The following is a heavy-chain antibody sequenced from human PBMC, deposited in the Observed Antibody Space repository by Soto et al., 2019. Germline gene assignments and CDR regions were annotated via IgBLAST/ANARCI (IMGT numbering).Heavy chain of an antibody. J-gene: IGHJ5*02. CDR2: ISSSSSYI. D-gene: IGHD5-12*01. CDR3: ARDPRRGYSGYGGFFDP. Sequence: GWSLRLSCASSVFTFSSYSMNWVRQAPGKGLEWVSSISSSSSYIYYADSVKGRFTTSRDNAKNSLYLQMNSLRAEDTAVYYCARDPRRGYSGYGGFFDPWGQGTLVTVSS. V-gene: IGHV3-21*01. CDR1: VFTFSSYS.